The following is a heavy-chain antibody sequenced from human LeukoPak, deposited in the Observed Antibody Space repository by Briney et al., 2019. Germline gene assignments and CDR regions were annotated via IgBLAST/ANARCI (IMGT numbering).Heavy chain of an antibody. CDR3: ARVHYDILTGYSPRFDY. CDR2: ISSSSSYT. CDR1: GFTFSDYY. Sequence: PGGSLRLSCAASGFTFSDYYMSWIRQAPGKGLEWVSYISSSSSYTNYADSVKGRFTISRDNAKNSLYLQMNSLRAEDTAVYYCARVHYDILTGYSPRFDYWGQGTLVTVSS. V-gene: IGHV3-11*05. J-gene: IGHJ4*02. D-gene: IGHD3-9*01.